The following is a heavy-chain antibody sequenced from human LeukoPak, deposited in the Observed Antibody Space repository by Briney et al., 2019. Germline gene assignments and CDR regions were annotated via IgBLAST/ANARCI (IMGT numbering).Heavy chain of an antibody. J-gene: IGHJ4*02. CDR3: ARDRVRGNSNPIFDY. Sequence: SETLSLTCTVSGGSVSSGTYYWSWIRQPPGKGLDWIGYIYYSGSTNYNPSLKSRVTISVDTSKNQFSLKLSSVTAADTAVYYCARDRVRGNSNPIFDYWGQGTLVTVSS. D-gene: IGHD4-11*01. CDR1: GGSVSSGTYY. V-gene: IGHV4-61*01. CDR2: IYYSGST.